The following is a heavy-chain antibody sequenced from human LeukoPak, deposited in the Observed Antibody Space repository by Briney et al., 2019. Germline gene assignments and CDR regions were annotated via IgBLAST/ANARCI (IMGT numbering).Heavy chain of an antibody. CDR1: GYTLTELS. D-gene: IGHD3-10*01. CDR2: FDPEDGET. J-gene: IGHJ3*02. CDR3: ATLRLMVRGVIPAFDI. V-gene: IGHV1-24*01. Sequence: ASVKVSCKVSGYTLTELSMHWVRQAPGKGLEWMGGFDPEDGETIYAQKFQGRVTMTEDTSTDTAYMELSSLRSEDTAVYYCATLRLMVRGVIPAFDIWGQGTMVTVSS.